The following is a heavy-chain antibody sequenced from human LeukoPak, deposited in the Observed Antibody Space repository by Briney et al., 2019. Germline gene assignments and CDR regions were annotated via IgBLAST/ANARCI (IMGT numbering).Heavy chain of an antibody. V-gene: IGHV3-9*01. CDR1: GFTFDDYA. D-gene: IGHD6-19*01. CDR3: AKDVYRIAVAGDLFDY. CDR2: ISWNSGSI. Sequence: SLRLSCAASGFTFDDYAMHWVRQAPGKGLEWVSGISWNSGSIGYADSVKGRFTISRDNAKNSLYLQMNSLRAEDTALYYCAKDVYRIAVAGDLFDYWGQGTLVTVSS. J-gene: IGHJ4*02.